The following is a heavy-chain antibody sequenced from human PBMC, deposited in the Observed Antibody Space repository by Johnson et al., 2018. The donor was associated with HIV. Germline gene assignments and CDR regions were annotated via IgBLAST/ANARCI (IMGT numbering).Heavy chain of an antibody. CDR2: IKQDGSDK. Sequence: MQLVESGGGLVQPGGSLRLSCAASGFTFSSYWMSWVRQAPGKGLEWVANIKQDGSDKYYVDSVKGRFTISRDNAKNSLYLQMNSLRAEDTAVYYCATGYYNFWGAYSHEAFYSWGQGTMVTVSS. CDR1: GFTFSSYW. J-gene: IGHJ3*02. CDR3: ATGYYNFWGAYSHEAFYS. V-gene: IGHV3-7*01. D-gene: IGHD3-3*01.